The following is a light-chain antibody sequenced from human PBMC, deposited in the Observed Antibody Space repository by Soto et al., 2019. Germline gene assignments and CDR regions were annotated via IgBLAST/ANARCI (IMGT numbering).Light chain of an antibody. CDR3: QQYNNWPQT. CDR1: QSVSSN. V-gene: IGKV3-15*01. J-gene: IGKJ1*01. Sequence: EIVMTQSPATLSVSPGERATLSCRASQSVSSNLAWYQQKPGQAPRLLIYGASTRDTGIPARFSGSGSGTEFTLTISSLQSEDFAVYYGQQYNNWPQTFGQGTKVEIK. CDR2: GAS.